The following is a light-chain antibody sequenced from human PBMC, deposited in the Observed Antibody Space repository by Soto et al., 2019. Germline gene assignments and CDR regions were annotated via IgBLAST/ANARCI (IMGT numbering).Light chain of an antibody. V-gene: IGKV3-11*01. Sequence: EIALTQSPATLSLYPGERATLSCRANRTVFNFLIWYQQKPCQAPRRLIYDASNRATDIPARFSGTGSGTDFRLTIITLETEDFGRYFCQQRAIWPYTFGPGTKLQIK. CDR3: QQRAIWPYT. J-gene: IGKJ2*01. CDR2: DAS. CDR1: RTVFNF.